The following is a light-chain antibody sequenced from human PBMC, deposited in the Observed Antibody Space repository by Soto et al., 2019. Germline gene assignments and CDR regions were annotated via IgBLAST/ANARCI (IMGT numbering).Light chain of an antibody. V-gene: IGKV3-20*01. CDR3: RQYGSGPWT. J-gene: IGKJ1*01. CDR2: AAS. Sequence: EIVLTQSPGTLSSSPGERATLSCRASESVSSNYLAWYQQRPGQAPRLLIYAASNRARGIPDRFGGSGSETHCTPTISRLERGDFAFDYFRQYGSGPWTLGQGPK. CDR1: ESVSSNY.